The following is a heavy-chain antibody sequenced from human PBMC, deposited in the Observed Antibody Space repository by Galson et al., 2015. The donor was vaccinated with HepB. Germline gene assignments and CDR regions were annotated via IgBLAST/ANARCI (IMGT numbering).Heavy chain of an antibody. CDR3: ARQTTLWFGELSVPAYFDL. CDR2: VYYSGNT. CDR1: GGSISSDY. J-gene: IGHJ2*01. Sequence: ETLSLTRSVSGGSISSDYRSWVRQPPGKGLEWIGSVYYSGNTNYNPSLKSRVTISVDTSKKQFSLRLTSVTAADTAVYYCARQTTLWFGELSVPAYFDLWGRGTLVTVSA. D-gene: IGHD3-10*01. V-gene: IGHV4-59*08.